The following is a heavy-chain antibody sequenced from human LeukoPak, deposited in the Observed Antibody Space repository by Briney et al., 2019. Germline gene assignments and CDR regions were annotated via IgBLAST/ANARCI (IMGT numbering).Heavy chain of an antibody. CDR2: IWYDGSNK. CDR3: ARDPSGYFDY. CDR1: GFTISSYG. Sequence: PGRSLRLSCAASGFTISSYGMHWVRQAPGKGLEWVAVIWYDGSNKYYADSVKGRFTISRDNSKNTLYLQMNSLRAEDTAVYYCARDPSGYFDYWGQGTLVTVSS. J-gene: IGHJ4*02. V-gene: IGHV3-33*01. D-gene: IGHD3-10*01.